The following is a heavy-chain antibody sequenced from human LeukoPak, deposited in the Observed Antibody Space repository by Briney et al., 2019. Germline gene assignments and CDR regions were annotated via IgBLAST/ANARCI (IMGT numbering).Heavy chain of an antibody. J-gene: IGHJ4*02. Sequence: GASLRLSCAASGFTFSSYAMSWVRQAPGKGLEWVSAISGSGGSTYYADSVKGRLTISRDNSENTLYLQMNSLRAEDTAVYYCAKKPAAAAPLDYWGQGTLVTVSS. CDR1: GFTFSSYA. CDR3: AKKPAAAAPLDY. V-gene: IGHV3-23*01. CDR2: ISGSGGST. D-gene: IGHD6-13*01.